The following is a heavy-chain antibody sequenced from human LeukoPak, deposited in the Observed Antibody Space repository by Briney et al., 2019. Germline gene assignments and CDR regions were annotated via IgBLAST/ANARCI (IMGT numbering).Heavy chain of an antibody. V-gene: IGHV3-48*01. CDR2: ISSSSSTI. D-gene: IGHD2-2*01. J-gene: IGHJ6*03. CDR1: GFTFDDYG. CDR3: ARDRGDQGPYYYYYMDV. Sequence: PGGSLRLSCAASGFTFDDYGMSWVRQAPGKGLEWVSYISSSSSTIYYADSVKGRFTISRDNAKNSLYLQMNSLRAEDTAVYYCARDRGDQGPYYYYYMDVWGKGTTVTVSS.